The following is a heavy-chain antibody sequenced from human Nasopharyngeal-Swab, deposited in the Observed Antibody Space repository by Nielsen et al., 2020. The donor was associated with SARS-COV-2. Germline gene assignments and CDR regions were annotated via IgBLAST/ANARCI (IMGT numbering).Heavy chain of an antibody. V-gene: IGHV1-69*01. J-gene: IGHJ3*02. CDR2: IIPIFGTA. Sequence: WVRQAPGQGLEWMGGIIPIFGTANYAQKFQGRVSITADESTRTAYMELTSLRSEDTAVYYCARDRDCSSTSCYRGIDIWGQGTMVTVSS. D-gene: IGHD2-2*01. CDR3: ARDRDCSSTSCYRGIDI.